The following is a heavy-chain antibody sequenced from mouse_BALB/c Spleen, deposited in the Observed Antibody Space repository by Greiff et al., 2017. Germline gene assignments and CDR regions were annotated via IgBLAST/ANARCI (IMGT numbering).Heavy chain of an antibody. V-gene: IGHV5-6*01. D-gene: IGHD2-3*01. Sequence: EVQVVESGGDLVKPGGSLKLSCAASGFTFSSYGMSWVRQTPDKRLEWVATISSGGSYTYYPDSVKGRFTISRDNAKNTLYLQMSSLKSEDTAMYYCAREEDDGYYGDYWGQGTTLTVSS. J-gene: IGHJ2*01. CDR3: AREEDDGYYGDY. CDR2: ISSGGSYT. CDR1: GFTFSSYG.